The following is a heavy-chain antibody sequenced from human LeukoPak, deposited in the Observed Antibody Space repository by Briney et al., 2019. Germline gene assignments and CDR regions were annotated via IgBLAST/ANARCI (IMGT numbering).Heavy chain of an antibody. Sequence: SETLSLTCTVSGGSISSSIYYWGWIRQPPGKGLEWTGSIYYSGSTYYNPSLKSRVTISVDTSKNQFSLKLSSVTAADTAVYYCASPAQYYYDSSGYYPFDYWGQGTLVTVSS. V-gene: IGHV4-39*01. CDR1: GGSISSSIYY. J-gene: IGHJ4*02. CDR2: IYYSGST. CDR3: ASPAQYYYDSSGYYPFDY. D-gene: IGHD3-22*01.